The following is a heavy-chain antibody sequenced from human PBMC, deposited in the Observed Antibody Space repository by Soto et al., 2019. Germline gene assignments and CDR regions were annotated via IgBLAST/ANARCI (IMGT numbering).Heavy chain of an antibody. CDR1: GGSITRYF. J-gene: IGHJ3*02. Sequence: XETLSLTCTVSGGSITRYFWSWIRQSPGKGLEWIIHIYSSGTINYNPSLKSRVTISRDTSKNQFSLKLRSVTAADTALYYCATDYGDYVGAFDIWGQGTMVTVSS. CDR2: IYSSGTI. D-gene: IGHD4-17*01. CDR3: ATDYGDYVGAFDI. V-gene: IGHV4-59*01.